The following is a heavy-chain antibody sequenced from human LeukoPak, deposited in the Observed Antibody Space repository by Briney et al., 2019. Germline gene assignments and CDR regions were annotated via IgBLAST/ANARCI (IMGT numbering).Heavy chain of an antibody. V-gene: IGHV3-74*03. J-gene: IGHJ4*02. CDR2: IDEGGTNA. CDR1: AFTLSNLW. CDR3: ITHEALWRRDY. D-gene: IGHD1-14*01. Sequence: PGGSLRLSCAASAFTLSNLWMDWVRQAPGKGLVWVSRIDEGGTNAMYADSVKGRFSISRVNAKNTVNLQMNSLRAEDTRVYYCITHEALWRRDYWGQGTLVTVSS.